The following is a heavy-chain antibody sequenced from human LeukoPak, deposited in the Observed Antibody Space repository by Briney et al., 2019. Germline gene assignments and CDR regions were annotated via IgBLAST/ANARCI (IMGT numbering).Heavy chain of an antibody. V-gene: IGHV1-8*01. CDR3: ARSPLPYCTGGSCYPDGFDI. CDR1: GYTFTSYD. Sequence: ASVKVSCKASGYTFTSYDINWVRQATGQGLEWMGWMNPNSGNTGYAQKFQGRVTMTRDTSISTADMELSRLRSDDTAVYYCARSPLPYCTGGSCYPDGFDIWGQGTMVIVSS. D-gene: IGHD2-15*01. CDR2: MNPNSGNT. J-gene: IGHJ3*02.